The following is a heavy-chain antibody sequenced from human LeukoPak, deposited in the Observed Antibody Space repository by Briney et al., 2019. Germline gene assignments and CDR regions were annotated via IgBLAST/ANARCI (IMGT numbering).Heavy chain of an antibody. Sequence: GGSLRLSCAASGFTFSSYWMSWVRQAPGKGLEWVSGINWNGGSTGYADSVKGRFTISRDNAKNSLYLQMNSLRAEDAALYYCARDSYDFWSGYSPEFDYWGQGTLVTVSS. CDR1: GFTFSSYW. J-gene: IGHJ4*02. CDR2: INWNGGST. CDR3: ARDSYDFWSGYSPEFDY. V-gene: IGHV3-20*04. D-gene: IGHD3-3*01.